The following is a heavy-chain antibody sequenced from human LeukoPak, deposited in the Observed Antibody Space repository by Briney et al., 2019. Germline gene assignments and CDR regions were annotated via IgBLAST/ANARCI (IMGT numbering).Heavy chain of an antibody. Sequence: SETLSLTCTVSSGSISSYYWSWIRQPAGKGLEWIGRIYTSGSTNYNPSLKSRVTISLDTSKNQFSLKLSSVTAADTAVYYCARLPARGWYLDYWGQGTLVTVSS. CDR3: ARLPARGWYLDY. D-gene: IGHD6-19*01. CDR1: SGSISSYY. CDR2: IYTSGST. J-gene: IGHJ4*02. V-gene: IGHV4-4*07.